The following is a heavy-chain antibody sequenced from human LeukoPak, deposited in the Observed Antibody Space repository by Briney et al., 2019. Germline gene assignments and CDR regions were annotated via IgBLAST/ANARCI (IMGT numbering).Heavy chain of an antibody. V-gene: IGHV4-38-2*02. CDR1: GYSISSGYY. Sequence: SETLSLTCTVSGYSISSGYYWGWIRQPPGKGLEWIGSIYYSGSTYYNPSLKSRVTISVDTSKNQFSLKLSSVTAADTAVYYCARHYGDTAMVFFYYYYMDVWGKGTTVTVSS. J-gene: IGHJ6*03. D-gene: IGHD5-18*01. CDR2: IYYSGST. CDR3: ARHYGDTAMVFFYYYYMDV.